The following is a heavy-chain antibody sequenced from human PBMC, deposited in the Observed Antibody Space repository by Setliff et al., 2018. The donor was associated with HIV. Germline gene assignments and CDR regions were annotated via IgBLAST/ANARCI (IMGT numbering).Heavy chain of an antibody. J-gene: IGHJ3*02. CDR3: ARSFSGRYFWSGYYTGPDPKGENAFDI. CDR2: IYSSGST. D-gene: IGHD3-3*01. CDR1: GGSISNSNHF. Sequence: PPETLSLTCTVSGGSISNSNHFWGWIRQPPGKGLEWIGRIYSSGSTYYQPSLQGRVSMSIDSSKNHFSLSLRYVTAADTAVYYCARSFSGRYFWSGYYTGPDPKGENAFDIWGQGTMVTVSS. V-gene: IGHV4-39*02.